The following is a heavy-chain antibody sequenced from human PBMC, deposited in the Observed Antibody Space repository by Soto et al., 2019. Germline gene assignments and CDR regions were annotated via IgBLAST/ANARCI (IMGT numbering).Heavy chain of an antibody. CDR2: IKSKTDGRTT. Sequence: PWGSLRLSCAASGFTFSNAWMSWVRQAPGKGLEWVGRIKSKTDGRTTDYAAPVKGRFTISRDDSKNTLYLQMNSLKTEDTAVYYCTTDFLGYCSSTSCYARAGYYYYYMDVWGKGTTVTVSS. V-gene: IGHV3-15*01. CDR1: GFTFSNAW. CDR3: TTDFLGYCSSTSCYARAGYYYYYMDV. J-gene: IGHJ6*03. D-gene: IGHD2-2*01.